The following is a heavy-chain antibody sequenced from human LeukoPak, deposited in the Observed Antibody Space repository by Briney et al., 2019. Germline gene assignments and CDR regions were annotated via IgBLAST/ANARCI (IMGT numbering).Heavy chain of an antibody. CDR1: GFTFSNAW. D-gene: IGHD2/OR15-2a*01. Sequence: GGSLRLSCAASGFTFSNAWMSWVRQAPGKGLEWVGRIKSKTDGETTDYAAPVKGRFTISIDDSKNTLYLQVNSVKTDDTAVYYCTTRNRVTGSLDYWGQGTLVTVSS. CDR3: TTRNRVTGSLDY. CDR2: IKSKTDGETT. J-gene: IGHJ4*02. V-gene: IGHV3-15*01.